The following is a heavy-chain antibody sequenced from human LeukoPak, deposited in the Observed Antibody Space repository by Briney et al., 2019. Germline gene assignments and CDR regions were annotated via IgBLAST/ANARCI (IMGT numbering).Heavy chain of an antibody. V-gene: IGHV1-3*01. Sequence: ASVKVSCKASGYTFTSYAMHWVRQAPGQRLEWMGWINAGNGNRKYSQKFQGRVTITRDTSASTAYMELSSLRSEDTAVYYCARDENYFDYWGQGTLVTVSS. J-gene: IGHJ4*02. CDR3: ARDENYFDY. CDR1: GYTFTSYA. CDR2: INAGNGNR.